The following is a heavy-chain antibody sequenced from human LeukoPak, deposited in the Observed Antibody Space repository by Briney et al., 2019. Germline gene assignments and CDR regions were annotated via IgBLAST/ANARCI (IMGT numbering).Heavy chain of an antibody. Sequence: SETLSLTCTVSGGSISSGGYYWSWIRPHPGKGLEWIGYIYYSGSTYYNPSLKSRVTISVDTSKNQFSLKLSSVTAADTAVYYCASVYCSSTSCYRQPFDYWGQGTLVTVSS. CDR3: ASVYCSSTSCYRQPFDY. V-gene: IGHV4-31*03. CDR2: IYYSGST. J-gene: IGHJ4*02. CDR1: GGSISSGGYY. D-gene: IGHD2-2*02.